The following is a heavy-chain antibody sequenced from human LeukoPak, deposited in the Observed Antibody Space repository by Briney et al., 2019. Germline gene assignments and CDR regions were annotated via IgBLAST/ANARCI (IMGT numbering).Heavy chain of an antibody. D-gene: IGHD2-15*01. CDR1: GYTFTSYG. Sequence: ASVKVSCKASGYTFTSYGISWVRQAPGQGLEWMGWISAYNGNTNYAQKLQGRVTMTTDTSTSTAYMELRSLRSDDTAVYYCARDAGSGQRPYYYYYGMDVWGQGTTVTVSS. J-gene: IGHJ6*02. V-gene: IGHV1-18*01. CDR2: ISAYNGNT. CDR3: ARDAGSGQRPYYYYYGMDV.